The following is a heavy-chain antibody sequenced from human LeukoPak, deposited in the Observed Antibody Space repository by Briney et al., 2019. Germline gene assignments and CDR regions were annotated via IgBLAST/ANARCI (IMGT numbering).Heavy chain of an antibody. CDR2: IYSSGST. D-gene: IGHD2-2*01. Sequence: SETLSLTCTVSGGSISSLYWSWIRQPPGQGLEWIGYIYSSGSTNYNPSLKSRVTISADTSKNQFSLKLSSVTTADTAVYYCARRGVVVPAAIDYWGQGTLVTVSS. V-gene: IGHV4-59*11. CDR1: GGSISSLY. J-gene: IGHJ4*02. CDR3: ARRGVVVPAAIDY.